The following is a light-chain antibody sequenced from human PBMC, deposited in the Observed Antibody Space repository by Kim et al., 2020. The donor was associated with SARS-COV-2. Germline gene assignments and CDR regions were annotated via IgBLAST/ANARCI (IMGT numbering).Light chain of an antibody. Sequence: EIVLTQSTATLSLSAGERATLSCRASQSVSSYFAWYQQKPGQAPMLLIYDASNRAAGIPASISGSGSGTDVTLTISNLEPEDFEVYFCQQRNNWPPITFGQGTRLEIK. CDR3: QQRNNWPPIT. V-gene: IGKV3-11*01. J-gene: IGKJ5*01. CDR2: DAS. CDR1: QSVSSY.